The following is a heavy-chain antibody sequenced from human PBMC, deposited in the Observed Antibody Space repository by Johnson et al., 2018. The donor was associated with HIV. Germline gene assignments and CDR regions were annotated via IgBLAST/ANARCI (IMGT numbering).Heavy chain of an antibody. V-gene: IGHV3-30*03. J-gene: IGHJ3*02. CDR1: GFTFDDYG. D-gene: IGHD1-26*01. Sequence: QVQLVESGGGVVRPGGSLRLSCAASGFTFDDYGMSWVRQGPGKRLEWVAVISYDGSNEYYADSVKGRFTISRDNSKNTLYLQMSSLRAGDTAVYYCARGRASWELYDAFDIWGQGTMVTVSS. CDR2: ISYDGSNE. CDR3: ARGRASWELYDAFDI.